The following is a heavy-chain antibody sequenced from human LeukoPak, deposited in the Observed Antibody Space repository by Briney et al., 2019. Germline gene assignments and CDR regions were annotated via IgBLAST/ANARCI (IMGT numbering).Heavy chain of an antibody. CDR3: ARNVEGVDTAMVAFDI. D-gene: IGHD5-18*01. V-gene: IGHV5-51*01. CDR1: GYSFTSYW. J-gene: IGHJ3*02. Sequence: GESLKISCKGSGYSFTSYWIGWVRQMPGKGLEWMGIIYPGDSDTRYSPSFQGQVTISADKSISTAYLQWSSLKASDTAMYYCARNVEGVDTAMVAFDIWGQGTMVTVSS. CDR2: IYPGDSDT.